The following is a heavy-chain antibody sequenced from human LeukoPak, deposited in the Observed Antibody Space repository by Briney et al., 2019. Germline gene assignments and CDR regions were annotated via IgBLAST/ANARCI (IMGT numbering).Heavy chain of an antibody. CDR3: ARGAGYYYFDY. D-gene: IGHD3-22*01. J-gene: IGHJ4*02. CDR1: GFTFSSYW. Sequence: GGALGLSCAASGFTFSSYWMHWVRPAPGKGVVWVSRINSDGSSTTYADSVKGRFTISRDNAKNTLYLQMSSLRAEDTAVYYCARGAGYYYFDYWGQGTLVTVSS. CDR2: INSDGSST. V-gene: IGHV3-74*01.